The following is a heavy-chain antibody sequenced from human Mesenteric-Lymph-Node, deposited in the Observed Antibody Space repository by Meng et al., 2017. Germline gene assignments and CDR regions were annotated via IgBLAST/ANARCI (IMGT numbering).Heavy chain of an antibody. CDR3: ARDTLYYDILTGYSPTNWFDP. J-gene: IGHJ5*02. V-gene: IGHV1-18*01. CDR2: ISAYNGNT. CDR1: GYSFTIYG. Sequence: QVQLVQSGAEVKKPGASVKVSFKASGYSFTIYGISWVRQAPGQGLEWMGWISAYNGNTNYAQKLQGRVTMTTDTSTSTAYMELRSLRSDDTAVYYCARDTLYYDILTGYSPTNWFDPWGQGTLVTVSS. D-gene: IGHD3-9*01.